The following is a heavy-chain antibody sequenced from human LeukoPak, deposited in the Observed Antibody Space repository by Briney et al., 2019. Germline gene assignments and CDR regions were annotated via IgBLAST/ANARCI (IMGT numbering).Heavy chain of an antibody. CDR1: GFTVSSNY. J-gene: IGHJ4*02. CDR3: AKQVAVAGIDY. V-gene: IGHV3-53*01. CDR2: LYSGGST. Sequence: GGSLRLSCAASGFTVSSNYMSWVRQAPGKGLEWVSVLYSGGSTYYADSVKGRFTISRDNSKNTLYLQMNSLGAEDTAVYYCAKQVAVAGIDYWGQGTLVTVSS. D-gene: IGHD6-19*01.